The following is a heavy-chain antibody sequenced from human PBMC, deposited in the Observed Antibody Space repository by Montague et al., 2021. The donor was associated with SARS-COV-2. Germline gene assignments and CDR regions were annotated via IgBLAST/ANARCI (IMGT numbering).Heavy chain of an antibody. Sequence: SETLSLTCAVYGGSISGCDWTWIRQPPGKGLEWIGEINQSGNSKYKSSLKSRVTISVDTSKNQFSLKLSSVTAADTAVYYCARATLGITMIVVVMPAIDYCFDVWGQGNMVTVSS. CDR1: GGSISGCD. CDR2: INQSGNS. D-gene: IGHD3-22*01. V-gene: IGHV4-34*01. CDR3: ARATLGITMIVVVMPAIDYCFDV. J-gene: IGHJ4*02.